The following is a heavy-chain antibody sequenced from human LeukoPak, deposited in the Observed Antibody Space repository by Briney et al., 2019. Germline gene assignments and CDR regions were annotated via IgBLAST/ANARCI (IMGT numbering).Heavy chain of an antibody. CDR3: AKGHSWYYFDY. CDR2: ISWNSGSI. Sequence: GGSLRLSCAASGFTFDDYAMHWVRQAPGKGLEWVSGISWNSGSIGYADSVKGRFTISRDNAKNSLYLQMNSLIAEDTALYYCAKGHSWYYFDYWGQGTLVTVSS. V-gene: IGHV3-9*01. D-gene: IGHD6-13*01. J-gene: IGHJ4*02. CDR1: GFTFDDYA.